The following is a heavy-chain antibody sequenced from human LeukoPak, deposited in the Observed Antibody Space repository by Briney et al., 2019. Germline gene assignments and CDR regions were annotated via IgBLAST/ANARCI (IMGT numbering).Heavy chain of an antibody. Sequence: PGRSLRLSCAASGFTFSSYGMHWVRQAPGKGLEWVAVISYDGSNKYYADSVKGRFTISRDNSKNTLYLQMNSLRAEDTAVYYCARELPGTRDAFDIWGQGTMVTVSS. V-gene: IGHV3-30*03. CDR3: ARELPGTRDAFDI. J-gene: IGHJ3*02. CDR1: GFTFSSYG. CDR2: ISYDGSNK.